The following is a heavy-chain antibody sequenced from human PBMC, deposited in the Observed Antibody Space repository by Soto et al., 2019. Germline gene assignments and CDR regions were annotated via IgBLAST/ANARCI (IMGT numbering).Heavy chain of an antibody. V-gene: IGHV4-31*03. J-gene: IGHJ4*02. D-gene: IGHD3-16*01. CDR3: ARGIMITFGGVRSPYFDY. Sequence: PSETLSLTCTVSGGSISSGGYYWSWIRQHPGKGLEWIGYIYYSGSTYYNPSLKSRVTISVDTSKNQFSLKLSSVTAADTAVYYCARGIMITFGGVRSPYFDYWGQGTLVTVSS. CDR2: IYYSGST. CDR1: GGSISSGGYY.